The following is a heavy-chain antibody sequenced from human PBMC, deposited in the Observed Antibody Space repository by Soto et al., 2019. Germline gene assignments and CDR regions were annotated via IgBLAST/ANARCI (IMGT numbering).Heavy chain of an antibody. V-gene: IGHV4-30-2*01. Sequence: QLQLQESGSGLVKPTQTLSLTCAVSGGSISSGGYSWSWIRKPPGEDLECIGYIYHSGSTYYNPSLKSRVTISVDRSKNQFSLKPSSVTAAATAVYYCARVPGPWGQGTLVTVSS. CDR3: ARVPGP. CDR1: GGSISSGGYS. CDR2: IYHSGST. J-gene: IGHJ5*02.